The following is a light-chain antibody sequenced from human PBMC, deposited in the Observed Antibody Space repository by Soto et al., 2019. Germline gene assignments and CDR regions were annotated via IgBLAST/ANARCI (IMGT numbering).Light chain of an antibody. Sequence: EIVLTQFPGTLSLSPGERATLSCRASETIGYKYLAWYQQKPGLPPTLLIYDASTRAPGIPDRFSGSGAGTDFTLTISRLEPDGSVVYCWRLYDTACTVGPGTKLEI. V-gene: IGKV3-20*01. CDR3: RLYDTACT. J-gene: IGKJ2*02. CDR2: DAS. CDR1: ETIGYKY.